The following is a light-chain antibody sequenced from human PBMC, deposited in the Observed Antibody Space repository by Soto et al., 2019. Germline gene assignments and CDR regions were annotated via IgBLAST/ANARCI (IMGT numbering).Light chain of an antibody. V-gene: IGKV1-39*01. Sequence: DIETTQSPSTLSSSVGDRFTITCRASQSISSHLNWYQQKPGKAPKLLIFAASSLQSGVPSRFSGSGSGTDFTLTISSLQPEDFATYYCQQSYSTPITFGQGTRLEIK. CDR1: QSISSH. CDR2: AAS. CDR3: QQSYSTPIT. J-gene: IGKJ5*01.